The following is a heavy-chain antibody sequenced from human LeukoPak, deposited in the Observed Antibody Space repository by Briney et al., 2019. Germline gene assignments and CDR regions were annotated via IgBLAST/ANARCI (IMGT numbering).Heavy chain of an antibody. CDR1: GYIFTSYA. CDR3: ARDLAPHPPPDSSANWFDP. D-gene: IGHD4-11*01. V-gene: IGHV1-3*01. CDR2: INAGNGNT. Sequence: GASVKVSCKASGYIFTSYAMHWVRQAPGQRLEWMGWINAGNGNTKYSQKFQGRVTITRDTSASTAYMELSSLRSEDTAVYYCARDLAPHPPPDSSANWFDPWGQGTLVTVST. J-gene: IGHJ5*02.